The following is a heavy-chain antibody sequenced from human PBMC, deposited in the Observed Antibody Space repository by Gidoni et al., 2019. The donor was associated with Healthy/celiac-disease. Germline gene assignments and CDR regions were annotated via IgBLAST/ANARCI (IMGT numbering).Heavy chain of an antibody. CDR1: GGSISSSSYN. Sequence: QLQLQESGPGLVKPSETLSLTCTVSGGSISSSSYNWGWIRQPPGKGLEWIGSIYYSGSTYYNPSLKSRVTISVDTSKNQFSLKLSSVTAADTAVYYCARDKGYSYGPDAFDIWGQGTMVTVSS. J-gene: IGHJ3*02. CDR3: ARDKGYSYGPDAFDI. CDR2: IYYSGST. V-gene: IGHV4-39*07. D-gene: IGHD5-18*01.